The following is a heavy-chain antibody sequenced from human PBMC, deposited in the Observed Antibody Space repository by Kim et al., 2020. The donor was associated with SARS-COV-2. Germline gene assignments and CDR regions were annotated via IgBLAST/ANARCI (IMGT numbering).Heavy chain of an antibody. Sequence: GGSLRLSCAASGFTVSSNHMTWGRQAPGRGLEWVSLIDSGVSTYYADSVQGRFTISRDNSKNTLYLQMNSLRAEDMAVYYCARVRVYGMDVWGLGTTVTVSS. CDR2: IDSGVST. J-gene: IGHJ6*02. CDR1: GFTVSSNH. V-gene: IGHV3-53*01. CDR3: ARVRVYGMDV.